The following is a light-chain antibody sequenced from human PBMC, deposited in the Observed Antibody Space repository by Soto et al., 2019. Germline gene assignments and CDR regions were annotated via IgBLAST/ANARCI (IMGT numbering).Light chain of an antibody. CDR3: CSYAGSSTWV. V-gene: IGLV2-23*01. J-gene: IGLJ1*01. CDR1: SSDVGSYNL. CDR2: EGS. Sequence: QSALTQPASVSGSPGQSITISCTGTSSDVGSYNLVSWYQQHPGKALKLMIYEGSKRPSGVSNRFSGSKSGNTASLTISGLQAEDEADYSCCSYAGSSTWVFGTGTKLTVL.